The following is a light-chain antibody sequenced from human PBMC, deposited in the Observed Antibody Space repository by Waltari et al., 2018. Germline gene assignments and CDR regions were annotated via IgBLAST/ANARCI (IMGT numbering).Light chain of an antibody. CDR2: GAS. J-gene: IGKJ4*01. Sequence: DIVMTQSPDSLAVSLGDRATITCKSSQSLLSTNDNFMAWYQKKPGQPPNLLIFGASTRQSGVPDRFSGSGSGADFTLTISSLQAEDVAVYYCHQYHSSPLTFGGGTKVEIK. V-gene: IGKV4-1*01. CDR1: QSLLSTNDNF. CDR3: HQYHSSPLT.